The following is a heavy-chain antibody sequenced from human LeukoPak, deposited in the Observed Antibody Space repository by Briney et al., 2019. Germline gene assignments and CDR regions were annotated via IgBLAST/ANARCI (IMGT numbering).Heavy chain of an antibody. CDR2: IKSKIGGATA. Sequence: GGSLRLSCAASGFTFSTAWMSWFRQAPGKGLEWVGRIKSKIGGATADYAAPVKDRFTISRDDSKNTLYLQMNGLKTEDTAVYYCATDRAWFDPWGQGTLVTVSS. J-gene: IGHJ5*02. D-gene: IGHD3-10*01. CDR1: GFTFSTAW. CDR3: ATDRAWFDP. V-gene: IGHV3-15*01.